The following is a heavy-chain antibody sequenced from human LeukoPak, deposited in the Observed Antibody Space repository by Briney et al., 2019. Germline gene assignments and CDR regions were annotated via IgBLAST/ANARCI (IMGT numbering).Heavy chain of an antibody. D-gene: IGHD2-2*01. CDR2: INHSGST. Sequence: PSETLSLTCAVYGGSFSGYYWSWIRQPPGKGLEWIGEINHSGSTNYNPSLRSRVTVSVHTSKNQLSLKLSSVTAADTAVYYCARGYCTTTSCYFPLKGFDPWGQGTLVTVSS. J-gene: IGHJ5*02. CDR3: ARGYCTTTSCYFPLKGFDP. CDR1: GGSFSGYY. V-gene: IGHV4-34*01.